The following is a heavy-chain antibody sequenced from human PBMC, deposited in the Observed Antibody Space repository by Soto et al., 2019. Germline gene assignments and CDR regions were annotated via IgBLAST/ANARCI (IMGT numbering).Heavy chain of an antibody. V-gene: IGHV4-59*01. J-gene: IGHJ4*02. CDR3: AREPYSGYDYYFDY. CDR2: IYYSGST. D-gene: IGHD5-12*01. Sequence: SETLSLTCTVSGGSISSYYWSWIRQPPGKGLEWIGYIYYSGSTNYNPSLKSRVTISVDTSKNQFSLKLSSVTAADTAVYYCAREPYSGYDYYFDYCGQGTLVTVSS. CDR1: GGSISSYY.